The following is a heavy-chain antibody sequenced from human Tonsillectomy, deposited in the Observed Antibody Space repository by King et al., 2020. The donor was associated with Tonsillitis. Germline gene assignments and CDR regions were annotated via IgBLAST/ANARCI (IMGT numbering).Heavy chain of an antibody. CDR1: GFDFSNSF. Sequence: QLVQSGGGLVKPGESLRLSCAASGFDFSNSFMIWVRQAQGKGLEWVGRIKTKTHGGATDYAAAVRGRFTISRDDSKTTLYLQMNSLNTEDTAVYYCAAGGSELGDYWGQGPLVTVSS. V-gene: IGHV3-15*01. CDR3: AAGGSELGDY. CDR2: IKTKTHGGAT. D-gene: IGHD6-25*01. J-gene: IGHJ4*02.